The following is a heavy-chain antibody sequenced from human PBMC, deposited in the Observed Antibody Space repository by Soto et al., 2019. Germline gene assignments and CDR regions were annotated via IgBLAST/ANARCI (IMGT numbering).Heavy chain of an antibody. CDR2: IDPSDSYT. CDR1: GYSFTSYW. Sequence: PVESLKISCNGSGYSFTSYWISWVGQMPGKGLEWMGRIDPSDSYTNYSPSFQGHVTISADKSISTAYLQWSSLKASDTAMYYCAREDSSGYYYFDYWGQGTLVTVSS. CDR3: AREDSSGYYYFDY. J-gene: IGHJ4*02. D-gene: IGHD3-22*01. V-gene: IGHV5-10-1*01.